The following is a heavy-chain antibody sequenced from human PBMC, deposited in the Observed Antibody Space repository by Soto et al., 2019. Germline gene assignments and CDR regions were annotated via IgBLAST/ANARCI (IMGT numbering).Heavy chain of an antibody. CDR1: GGTFSSYA. CDR2: IIPIFGTA. J-gene: IGHJ4*02. CDR3: AREMAPTEFDY. Sequence: ASVKVSCKASGGTFSSYAISWVRQAPGQGLEWMGGIIPIFGTANYAQKFQGRVTITADESTSTAHMELSSLRSEDTAVYYCAREMAPTEFDYWGQGTLVTVSS. V-gene: IGHV1-69*13.